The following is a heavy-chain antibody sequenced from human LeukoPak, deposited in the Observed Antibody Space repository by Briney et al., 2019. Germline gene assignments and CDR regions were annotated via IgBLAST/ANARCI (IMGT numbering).Heavy chain of an antibody. CDR3: AILSKAPPWFDGNVHYHFDT. J-gene: IGHJ5*02. Sequence: ASVKVSCKRSGYTISAYDVNWVRQTAGQGLEWMGWMSPDTGFSGYAQKFQGRVTMTRDTSTRTAYMELTSLRSEDTAVYFCAILSKAPPWFDGNVHYHFDTWGQGTLVTVSS. D-gene: IGHD2-15*01. CDR1: GYTISAYD. CDR2: MSPDTGFS. V-gene: IGHV1-8*01.